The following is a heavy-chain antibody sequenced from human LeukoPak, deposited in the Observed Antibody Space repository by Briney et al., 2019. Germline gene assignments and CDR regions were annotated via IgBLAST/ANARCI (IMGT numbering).Heavy chain of an antibody. V-gene: IGHV1-18*01. CDR1: GYTFTSYG. D-gene: IGHD3-22*01. CDR2: ISAYNGNT. J-gene: IGHJ4*02. CDR3: ARDRGTFYYDSGGYFFDY. Sequence: ASVKVSCKASGYTFTSYGISWVRQAPGQGLEWMGWISAYNGNTNYAQKLQGRVTMTTDTSTSTAYMALRSLRYDDTAVYYCARDRGTFYYDSGGYFFDYWGQGTLVTVSS.